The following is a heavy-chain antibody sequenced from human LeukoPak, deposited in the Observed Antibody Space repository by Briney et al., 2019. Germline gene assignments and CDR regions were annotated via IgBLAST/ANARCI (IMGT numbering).Heavy chain of an antibody. CDR1: GYSISSGYY. CDR3: ARDLMGELLSPVDY. CDR2: IYHSGST. V-gene: IGHV4-38-2*02. D-gene: IGHD1-26*01. Sequence: SETLSLTCTVSGYSISSGYYWGWIRQPPGKGLEWIGSIYHSGSTYYNPSLKSRVTISVDTSKNQFSLKLSSVTAADTAVYYCARDLMGELLSPVDYWGQGTLVTVSS. J-gene: IGHJ4*02.